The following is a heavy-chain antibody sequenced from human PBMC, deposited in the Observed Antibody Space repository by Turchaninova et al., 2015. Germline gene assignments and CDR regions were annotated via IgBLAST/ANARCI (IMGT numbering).Heavy chain of an antibody. CDR2: ISGSGGST. Sequence: EVQLVEAGGGLVQPGGSLRLSCAAFGATFSSYAVTWVRQAPGKGLEWGSAISGSGGSTYYADSVKGRFTISRDNSKNTLYLQMNSLRAEDTAVYYCAKAPFDGSGTFDYWGQGTLVTVSS. D-gene: IGHD3-10*01. J-gene: IGHJ4*02. V-gene: IGHV3-23*04. CDR3: AKAPFDGSGTFDY. CDR1: GATFSSYA.